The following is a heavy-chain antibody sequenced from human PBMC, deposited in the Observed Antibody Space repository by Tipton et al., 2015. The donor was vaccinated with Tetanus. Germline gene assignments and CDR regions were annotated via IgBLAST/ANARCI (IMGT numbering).Heavy chain of an antibody. CDR1: GGSISTYY. J-gene: IGHJ6*02. V-gene: IGHV4-59*01. CDR3: AGGSSAMVTVYYYYGMDV. CDR2: IFYIGST. Sequence: TLSLTCTVSGGSISTYYWSWIRQPPGKGLEWIGYIFYIGSTNYNPSLKSRVTISVDTSKNQFSLKLSSVTAADTAVYYCAGGSSAMVTVYYYYGMDVWGQGTTVTVSS. D-gene: IGHD5-18*01.